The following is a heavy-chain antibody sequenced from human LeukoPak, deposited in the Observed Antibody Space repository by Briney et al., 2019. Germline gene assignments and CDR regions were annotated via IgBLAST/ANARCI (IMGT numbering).Heavy chain of an antibody. CDR3: ARRDSSSWYEGAFDI. CDR1: GGSISGYY. D-gene: IGHD6-13*01. V-gene: IGHV4-59*12. J-gene: IGHJ3*02. CDR2: IYYSGST. Sequence: MSSETLSLTCTVSGGSISGYYWSWIRQPPGKGLECIGYIYYSGSTYYNPSLKSRVTISVDRSKNQFSLKLSSVTAADTAVYYCARRDSSSWYEGAFDIWGQGTMVTVSS.